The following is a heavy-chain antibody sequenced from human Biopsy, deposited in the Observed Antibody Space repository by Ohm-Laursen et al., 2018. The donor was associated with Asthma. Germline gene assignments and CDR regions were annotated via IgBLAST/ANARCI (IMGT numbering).Heavy chain of an antibody. CDR2: ISFDGSNK. V-gene: IGHV3-30*18. CDR3: AKDVFPGWELRRGPDY. J-gene: IGHJ4*02. D-gene: IGHD1-26*01. CDR1: GFTFSNYG. Sequence: SLRLSCTASGFTFSNYGMHWVRQAPGKGLDWVAVISFDGSNKNYTDSVKGRFTISGDNSRNTLHLQMNSLRAEDTAVYYCAKDVFPGWELRRGPDYWGQGTLVTVSS.